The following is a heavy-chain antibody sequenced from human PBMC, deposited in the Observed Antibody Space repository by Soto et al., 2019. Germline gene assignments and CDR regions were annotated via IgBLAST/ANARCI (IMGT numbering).Heavy chain of an antibody. CDR1: GYSFTSYW. CDR3: ARLGRDGYTPTSAGMDV. J-gene: IGHJ6*02. V-gene: IGHV5-51*01. Sequence: PVESLQSSCKGCGYSFTSYWIGWVRQMPGKCLEWMGIIYRGDSYTRYSPSFEGQVTISAYKSIITSYLQWSSLKASDTAMYYCARLGRDGYTPTSAGMDVWGQGTTVTVSS. D-gene: IGHD5-12*01. CDR2: IYRGDSYT.